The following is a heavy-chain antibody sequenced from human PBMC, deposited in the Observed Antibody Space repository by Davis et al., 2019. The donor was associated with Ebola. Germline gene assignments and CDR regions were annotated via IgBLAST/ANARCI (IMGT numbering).Heavy chain of an antibody. CDR3: ARDVSSSWYFDL. D-gene: IGHD2/OR15-2a*01. V-gene: IGHV4-61*01. Sequence: PGGSLRLSCTVSGGSVSSANNYWSWIRQPPGKGLEWIAYIYYTGSTNYNPSLKSRVTISVDTSNNQFSLKLSSVTAADTAVYYCARDVSSSWYFDLWGRGTLVTVSS. CDR1: GGSVSSANNY. J-gene: IGHJ2*01. CDR2: IYYTGST.